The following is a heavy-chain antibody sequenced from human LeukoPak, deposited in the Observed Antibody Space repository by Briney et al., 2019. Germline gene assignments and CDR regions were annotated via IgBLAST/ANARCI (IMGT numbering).Heavy chain of an antibody. J-gene: IGHJ5*01. V-gene: IGHV1-2*02. Sequence: GASVTVSFTSSGYTFTHYYMHWVRQAPGQGLAWMGWINPNSDGTNYAQKFQGRVTMTRDTSISTAYMELSRLRSDDTAVYYCASLGERIAARSGVEFDSWGQGTLVTVSS. CDR1: GYTFTHYY. CDR2: INPNSDGT. CDR3: ASLGERIAARSGVEFDS. D-gene: IGHD6-6*01.